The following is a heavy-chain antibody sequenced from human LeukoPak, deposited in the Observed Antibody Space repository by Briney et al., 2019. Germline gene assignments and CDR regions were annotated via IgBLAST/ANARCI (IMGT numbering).Heavy chain of an antibody. V-gene: IGHV1-2*02. J-gene: IGHJ3*02. CDR3: ARDHTYYYDSSSYVDDAIDI. CDR1: GFPFTGHY. D-gene: IGHD3-22*01. CDR2: INPTRGDT. Sequence: ASVKVSCKSSGFPFTGHYMHWVRQAPGQGLEWIGYINPTRGDTYYSEKFRGRVTMTRDTSIRTAYMELNRLSSDDTAVYFCARDHTYYYDSSSYVDDAIDIWGQGTMVTVFS.